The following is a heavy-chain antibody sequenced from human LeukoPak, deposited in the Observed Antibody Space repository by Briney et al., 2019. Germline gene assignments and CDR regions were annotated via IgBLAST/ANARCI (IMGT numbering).Heavy chain of an antibody. CDR2: IHANSGKA. CDR3: ARGHYGGNRYFDN. Sequence: ASVRVSCKTSGYTFRDYEINWVRQAPGLGLEWVAWIHANSGKAGSAQKFQGRVTLTRDTSTETAFMELSGLTSDDSATYFCARGHYGGNRYFDNWGQGTLVTVSS. J-gene: IGHJ4*02. V-gene: IGHV1-8*01. D-gene: IGHD4-23*01. CDR1: GYTFRDYE.